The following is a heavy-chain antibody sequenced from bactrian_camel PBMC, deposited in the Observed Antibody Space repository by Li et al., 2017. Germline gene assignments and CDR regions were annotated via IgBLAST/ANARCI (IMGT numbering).Heavy chain of an antibody. V-gene: IGHV3S1*01. CDR3: AADLGWCGSRPLQREFRN. CDR2: IAPATGTT. Sequence: HVQLVESGGGSVQAGGSLRLSCAASGYTYSTYCMGWFRQAPGKEREGVAAIAPATGTTSYSDSVKGRFTISHVNANNTLHLQMNALKPEDTAVYYCAADLGWCGSRPLQREFRNWGQGTQVTVS. D-gene: IGHD2*01. J-gene: IGHJ4*01. CDR1: GYTYSTYC.